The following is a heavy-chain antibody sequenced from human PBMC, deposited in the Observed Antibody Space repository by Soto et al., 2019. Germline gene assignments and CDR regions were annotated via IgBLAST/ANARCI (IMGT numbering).Heavy chain of an antibody. CDR2: VSYSGST. D-gene: IGHD6-19*01. CDR1: VFSIFGYY. J-gene: IGHJ4*02. Sequence: PSDTLSLTCSLSVFSIFGYYCSLILQPPGKALEWIVYVSYSGSTDYHPSLKSRVSISIDTSKNQFSLKMISVTAAYTAVYYCARHGSDSGWFLLDHWGQGALVTVSS. V-gene: IGHV4-59*08. CDR3: ARHGSDSGWFLLDH.